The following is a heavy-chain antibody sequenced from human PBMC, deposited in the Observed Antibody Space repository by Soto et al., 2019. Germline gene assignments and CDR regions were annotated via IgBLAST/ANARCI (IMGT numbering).Heavy chain of an antibody. Sequence: EVQLVESGGGLVKPGGSLRLSCAASGFTFSSYSMNWVRQAPGKGLEWVSSITGSSSYIYYADSVKGRCTISSDNAKNSLYLQMNSLRAEDTAVYYCARDVYYYDSSAYWAYWGQGTLVTVSS. CDR1: GFTFSSYS. J-gene: IGHJ4*02. CDR2: ITGSSSYI. D-gene: IGHD3-22*01. V-gene: IGHV3-21*02. CDR3: ARDVYYYDSSAYWAY.